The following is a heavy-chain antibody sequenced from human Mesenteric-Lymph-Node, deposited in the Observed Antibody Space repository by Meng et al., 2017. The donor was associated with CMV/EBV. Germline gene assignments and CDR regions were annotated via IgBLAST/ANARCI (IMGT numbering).Heavy chain of an antibody. V-gene: IGHV1-69*10. CDR1: GGTFSSYA. CDR2: IIPILGIA. Sequence: SVKVSCKASGGTFSSYAISWVRQAPGQGLEWMGGIIPILGIANYAQKFQGRVTITADKSTSTAYMELSSLRSEDTAVYYCARLGYCSSTSCYTGGGFYYYYGMDVWGQGTTVTVSS. CDR3: ARLGYCSSTSCYTGGGFYYYYGMDV. D-gene: IGHD2-2*02. J-gene: IGHJ6*02.